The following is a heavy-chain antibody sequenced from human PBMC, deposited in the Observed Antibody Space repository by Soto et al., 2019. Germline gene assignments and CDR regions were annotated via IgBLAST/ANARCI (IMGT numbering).Heavy chain of an antibody. CDR2: INPNSGGT. CDR3: AREMERIVVVPAATGFDP. D-gene: IGHD2-2*01. CDR1: GYTFTGYY. Sequence: ASVKVSCKASGYTFTGYYMHWVRQAPGQGLEWMGWINPNSGGTNYAQKFQGWVTMTRDTSFSTAYMELSRLRSDDTAVYYCAREMERIVVVPAATGFDPWGQGTLVTVSS. V-gene: IGHV1-2*04. J-gene: IGHJ5*02.